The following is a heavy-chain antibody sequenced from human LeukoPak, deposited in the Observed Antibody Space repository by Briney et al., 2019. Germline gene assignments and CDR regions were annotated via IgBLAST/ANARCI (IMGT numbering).Heavy chain of an antibody. CDR1: GGSISSYY. CDR3: ARDRAEKGGSSWYVL. V-gene: IGHV4-59*12. D-gene: IGHD6-13*01. Sequence: SETLSLTCTVSGGSISSYYWSWIRQPPGKGLEWIGEIYHSGSTNYNPSLKSRVTISVDKSKNQLSLKLSSVTAADTAVYYCARDRAEKGGSSWYVLWGQGTLVTVSS. J-gene: IGHJ4*02. CDR2: IYHSGST.